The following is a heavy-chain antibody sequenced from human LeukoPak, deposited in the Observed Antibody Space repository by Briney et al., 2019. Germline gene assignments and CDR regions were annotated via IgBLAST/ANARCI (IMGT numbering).Heavy chain of an antibody. CDR1: GGSISSYY. V-gene: IGHV4-59*01. CDR2: IYYSGTT. J-gene: IGHJ4*02. D-gene: IGHD6-13*01. CDR3: ARGVYIAAAQYGY. Sequence: SPSETLSLTCTVSGGSISSYYWSWIRQPPGTGLEWIGYIYYSGTTNYNPSLKSRVAISVDTSKNQFSLKLSSVTAADTAVYYCARGVYIAAAQYGYWGQGTLVTVSS.